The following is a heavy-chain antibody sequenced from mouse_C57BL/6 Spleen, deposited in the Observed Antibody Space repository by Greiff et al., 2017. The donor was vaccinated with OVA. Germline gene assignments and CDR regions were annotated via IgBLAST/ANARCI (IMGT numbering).Heavy chain of an antibody. CDR3: ARWGDYDEFAY. Sequence: EVQLQQSGPELVKPGASVKISCKASGYTFTDYYMNWVKQSHGKSLEWIGDINPNNGGTSYNQKFKGKATLTVDKSSSTAYMELRSLTSEDAAVYYCARWGDYDEFAYWGQGTLVTVSA. J-gene: IGHJ3*01. D-gene: IGHD2-4*01. V-gene: IGHV1-26*01. CDR1: GYTFTDYY. CDR2: INPNNGGT.